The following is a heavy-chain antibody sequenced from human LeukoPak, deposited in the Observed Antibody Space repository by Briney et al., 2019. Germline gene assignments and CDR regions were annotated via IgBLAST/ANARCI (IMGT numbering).Heavy chain of an antibody. CDR1: GYTFTSYD. CDR3: ARGPSRRGYYYYYMDV. Sequence: ASVKVSCKASGYTFTSYDINWVRQATGQGLEWMGWMNPNSGNTGYAQKFQGRVTMTRNTSISTAYMELSSLRSEDTAVCYCARGPSRRGYYYYYMDVWGKGTTVTVSS. J-gene: IGHJ6*03. V-gene: IGHV1-8*01. D-gene: IGHD2-2*01. CDR2: MNPNSGNT.